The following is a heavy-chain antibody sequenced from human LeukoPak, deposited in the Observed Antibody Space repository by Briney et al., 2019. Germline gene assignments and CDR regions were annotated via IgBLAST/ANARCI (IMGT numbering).Heavy chain of an antibody. CDR2: INPSGGST. CDR3: ARDYYGSGSSNRDFDY. V-gene: IGHV1-46*01. Sequence: ASVKVSCKASGYTFTSYYMHWVRQAPGQGLEWMGIINPSGGSTSYAQKFQGRVTMTRDTSTSTVYMELSSLRSEDTAVYYCARDYYGSGSSNRDFDYWGQGTLVTVSS. D-gene: IGHD3-10*01. CDR1: GYTFTSYY. J-gene: IGHJ4*02.